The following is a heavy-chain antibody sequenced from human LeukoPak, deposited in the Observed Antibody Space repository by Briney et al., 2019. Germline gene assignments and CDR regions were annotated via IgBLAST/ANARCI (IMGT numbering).Heavy chain of an antibody. CDR2: INHSGST. CDR1: GGSFSGYY. Sequence: PSETLSLTCAVYGGSFSGYYWSWIRQPPGKGLEWIGEINHSGSTNYNPSLKSRVTISVDTSKNQFSLKLSSVTAAGTAVYYCARGNPFDPWGQGTLVTVSS. CDR3: ARGNPFDP. D-gene: IGHD1-14*01. J-gene: IGHJ5*02. V-gene: IGHV4-34*01.